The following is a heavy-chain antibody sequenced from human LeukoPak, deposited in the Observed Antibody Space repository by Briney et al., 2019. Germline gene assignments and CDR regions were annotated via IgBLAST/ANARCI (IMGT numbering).Heavy chain of an antibody. D-gene: IGHD3-10*01. J-gene: IGHJ5*02. Sequence: SETLSLTCTVSGGSISNYFWNWIRQPPGKGLESIGYIYYSGSSNYNPSLKSRVTISLDTSKNQFSLKLSSVTAADTAVYYCARTERSTMVRGVSNNWFDPWGQETLVTVSS. CDR1: GGSISNYF. CDR2: IYYSGSS. V-gene: IGHV4-59*01. CDR3: ARTERSTMVRGVSNNWFDP.